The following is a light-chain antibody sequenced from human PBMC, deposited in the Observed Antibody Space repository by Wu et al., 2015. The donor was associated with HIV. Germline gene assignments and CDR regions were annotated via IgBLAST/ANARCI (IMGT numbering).Light chain of an antibody. Sequence: EIVMTQSPATLSVSPGERATLSCRASQSVSSNLAWYQQKPGQAPRLLIYGASTRATGIPARFSGSGSGTEFTLTISRLEPEDFAVYYCQQYGSSPRYSFAQGTKLEIK. CDR3: QQYGSSPRYS. CDR1: QSVSSN. CDR2: GAS. V-gene: IGKV3-15*01. J-gene: IGKJ2*03.